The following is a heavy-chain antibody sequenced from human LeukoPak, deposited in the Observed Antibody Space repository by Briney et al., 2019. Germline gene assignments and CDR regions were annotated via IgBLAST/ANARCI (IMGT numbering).Heavy chain of an antibody. CDR1: GGTFSSYA. J-gene: IGHJ4*02. D-gene: IGHD3-22*01. CDR3: ARGRRDISGYYYFDY. CDR2: IIPIFGTA. Sequence: SVKVSCKASGGTFSSYAISWVRQAPGQGLEWMGGIIPIFGTANYAQKFQGRVTITADESTSTAYMELSSLRSEDTAVYYCARGRRDISGYYYFDYWGQGTLVTVSS. V-gene: IGHV1-69*13.